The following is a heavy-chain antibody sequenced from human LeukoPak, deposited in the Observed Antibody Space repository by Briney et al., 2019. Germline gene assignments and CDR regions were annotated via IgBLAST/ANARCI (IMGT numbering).Heavy chain of an antibody. CDR1: GFTFSSYA. V-gene: IGHV3-30*04. CDR3: ARDRDYYDSSGYLY. CDR2: ISYDGSNK. D-gene: IGHD3-22*01. Sequence: HPGRSLRLSCAASGFTFSSYAMHWVRQAPGKGLEWVAVISYDGSNKYHADSVKGRFTISRDNSKNTLYLQMNSLRAEDTAVYYCARDRDYYDSSGYLYWGQGTLVTVSS. J-gene: IGHJ4*02.